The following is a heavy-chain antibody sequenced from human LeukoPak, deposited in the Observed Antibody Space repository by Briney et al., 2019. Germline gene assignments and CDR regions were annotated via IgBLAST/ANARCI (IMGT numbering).Heavy chain of an antibody. V-gene: IGHV3-30*07. CDR3: ARAISGAPLGY. D-gene: IGHD1-26*01. J-gene: IGHJ4*02. Sequence: SRDNSKNTVYLQMNSLRDEDTAVYYCARAISGAPLGYWGQGTLVTVSS.